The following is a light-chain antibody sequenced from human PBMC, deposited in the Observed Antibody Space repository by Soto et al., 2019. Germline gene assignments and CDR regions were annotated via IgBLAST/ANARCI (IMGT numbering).Light chain of an antibody. CDR3: QQYGISSYT. Sequence: EIVLTQSPGTLSLSPGERATLSCRASQSLSSNYLTCYQQKPVQAPRLLIYGASSRATGIPVRFSGSGSGTDFTLTISRLEPEDFAVYYCQQYGISSYTFVQGTKLEIK. V-gene: IGKV3-20*01. CDR2: GAS. J-gene: IGKJ2*01. CDR1: QSLSSNY.